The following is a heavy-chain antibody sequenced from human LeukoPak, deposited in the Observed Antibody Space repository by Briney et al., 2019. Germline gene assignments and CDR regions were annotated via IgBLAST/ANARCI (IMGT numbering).Heavy chain of an antibody. Sequence: GGXLRLSCAASGFTFSSYNMNWVRQAPGKGLEWVSSISSSSSYIYYADSVKGRFTISRDNAKNSLYLQMNSLRAEDTAVYYCARDPGGSSPAHFDYWGQGTLVTVSS. V-gene: IGHV3-21*01. CDR1: GFTFSSYN. D-gene: IGHD1-26*01. J-gene: IGHJ4*02. CDR3: ARDPGGSSPAHFDY. CDR2: ISSSSSYI.